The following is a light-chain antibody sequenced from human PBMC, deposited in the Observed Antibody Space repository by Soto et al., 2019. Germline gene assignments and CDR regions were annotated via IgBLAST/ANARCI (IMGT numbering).Light chain of an antibody. CDR2: NAS. CDR1: QSVSSSY. CDR3: QQRGDWPPIT. J-gene: IGKJ5*01. V-gene: IGKV3D-20*02. Sequence: EIVLTQPPGTMYLSPGERATLSCRASQSVSSSYLAWYQQKPGQPPRLLIYNASNRTTGIPARFSGSGSGTDFTLTISSLEPEDFAVYHCQQRGDWPPITFGQGTRLEIK.